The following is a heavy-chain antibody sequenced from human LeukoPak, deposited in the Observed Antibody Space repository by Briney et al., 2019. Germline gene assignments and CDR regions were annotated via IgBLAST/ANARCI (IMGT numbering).Heavy chain of an antibody. V-gene: IGHV1-58*01. CDR3: AIRGSSSWHFDY. D-gene: IGHD6-13*01. CDR2: IVVGSGNT. Sequence: SVKVSCKASGFTFTNSAVQWVRQARGQRPEWIGWIVVGSGNTNYAQKFQERVTITRDTSTSTAYMELSSLRSEDTAVYYCAIRGSSSWHFDYWGQGTLVTVSS. J-gene: IGHJ4*02. CDR1: GFTFTNSA.